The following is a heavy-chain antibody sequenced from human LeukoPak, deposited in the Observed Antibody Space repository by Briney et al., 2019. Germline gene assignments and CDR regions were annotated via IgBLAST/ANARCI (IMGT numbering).Heavy chain of an antibody. Sequence: TETLSLTCTVSGGSISSYYWSWIRQPPGKGLEWIGYIYYSGSTNYNPSLKSRVTISVDTSKNQFSLTLSSVTAADTAVYYCARAVTTVTSSGPYYFDYWGQGTLVTVSS. D-gene: IGHD4-17*01. CDR2: IYYSGST. CDR3: ARAVTTVTSSGPYYFDY. J-gene: IGHJ4*02. V-gene: IGHV4-59*01. CDR1: GGSISSYY.